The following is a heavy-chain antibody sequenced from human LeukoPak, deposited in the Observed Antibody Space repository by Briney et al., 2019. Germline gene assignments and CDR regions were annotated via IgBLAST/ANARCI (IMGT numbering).Heavy chain of an antibody. CDR1: GFTFSTYW. CDR2: IKEDGSEK. Sequence: GGSLRLSCAASGFTFSTYWMSWVRQAPGKGLEWVANIKEDGSEKYYGDSVKGRFTISRDNAKNSLYLQMNSLRAEDTAVYYCAKDSSGYQWGQGTLVTVSS. D-gene: IGHD3-22*01. V-gene: IGHV3-7*01. CDR3: AKDSSGYQ. J-gene: IGHJ4*02.